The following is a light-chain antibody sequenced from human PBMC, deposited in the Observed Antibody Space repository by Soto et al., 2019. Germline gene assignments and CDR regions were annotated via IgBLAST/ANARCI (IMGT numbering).Light chain of an antibody. V-gene: IGKV3-15*01. CDR1: QSISNN. CDR2: GAS. J-gene: IGKJ1*01. Sequence: EIVMTQSPATLSVSPGERATLSCRASQSISNNLAWYHQRPGQAPRLLIYGASTRATGIPARFSGSGSGPEFTLTISSLQSEDFAVYYCQQYNNWWTFGQGTRVDIK. CDR3: QQYNNWWT.